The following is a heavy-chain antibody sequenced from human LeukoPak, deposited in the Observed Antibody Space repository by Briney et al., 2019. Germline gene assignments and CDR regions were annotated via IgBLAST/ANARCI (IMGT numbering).Heavy chain of an antibody. J-gene: IGHJ4*02. V-gene: IGHV3-49*04. CDR1: GFAFGVYN. Sequence: GGSLRLSCATSGFAFGVYNMNWVRQAPGKGLEWVGYIRRKIHDGTTGYAASVEGRFTISRDDYKSIVYLQMTSLKSDDTAVYYCSRGQQSPHGPEFAYGGQETLISVSS. CDR3: SRGQQSPHGPEFAY. D-gene: IGHD3-10*01. CDR2: IRRKIHDGTT.